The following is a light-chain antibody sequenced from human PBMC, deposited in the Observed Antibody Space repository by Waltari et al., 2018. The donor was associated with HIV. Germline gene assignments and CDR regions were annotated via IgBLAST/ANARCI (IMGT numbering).Light chain of an antibody. V-gene: IGKV3-15*01. CDR2: DTS. CDR1: QTIPNT. Sequence: EIVMTQSPPTLSVSPGDSAALSCRASQTIPNTLAWYQQKPGQPPRLLIYDTSVRAAGVPARFSAGGSGTEFTLSISSLQSEDLALYFCQQYKEGPWTFGQGTRV. CDR3: QQYKEGPWT. J-gene: IGKJ1*01.